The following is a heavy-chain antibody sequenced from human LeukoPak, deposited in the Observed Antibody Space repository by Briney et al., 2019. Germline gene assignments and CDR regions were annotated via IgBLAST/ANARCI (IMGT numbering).Heavy chain of an antibody. CDR3: ARAADKLTYYYDTSGYYSY. V-gene: IGHV3-74*01. Sequence: PGGSLRLSCAASGFTFSSYWMHWVRQAPGKGLVWVSRINSDGTIIGYADSVKGRFTISRDNAKNTLYLQMNSLRAEDTAVYYCARAADKLTYYYDTSGYYSYWGQGTLVTVSS. D-gene: IGHD3-22*01. CDR1: GFTFSSYW. J-gene: IGHJ4*02. CDR2: INSDGTII.